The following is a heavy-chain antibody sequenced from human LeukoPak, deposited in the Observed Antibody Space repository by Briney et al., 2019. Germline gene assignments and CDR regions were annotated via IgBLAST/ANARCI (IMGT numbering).Heavy chain of an antibody. CDR3: ARDASNWSAFDS. CDR1: GYTFSGYS. V-gene: IGHV1-2*06. D-gene: IGHD1-20*01. CDR2: INPNSGVT. Sequence: GASVKVSCKASGYTFSGYSMHWVRQVPGQGLEWMGRINPNSGVTYYAQKFQGRVTMTSDTSITTAYMELSSLTSDDTATYYCARDASNWSAFDSWGQGTLVIVSS. J-gene: IGHJ5*01.